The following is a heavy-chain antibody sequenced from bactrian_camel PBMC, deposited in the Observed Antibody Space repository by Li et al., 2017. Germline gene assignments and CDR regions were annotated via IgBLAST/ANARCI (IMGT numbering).Heavy chain of an antibody. CDR2: IYTGDGRT. Sequence: VQLVESGGGLVQPGGSLRLSCAASGFTFSNNWMHWVRQAPGKGLEWVSTIYTGDGRTKSADSVKGRFTMSRDNAKNMLYLQMNNLKSEDTALYYCAKALGGGNYYTGEYNYWGQGTQVTVSS. CDR1: GFTFSNNW. V-gene: IGHV3S1*01. D-gene: IGHD2*01. CDR3: AKALGGGNYYTGEYNY. J-gene: IGHJ4*01.